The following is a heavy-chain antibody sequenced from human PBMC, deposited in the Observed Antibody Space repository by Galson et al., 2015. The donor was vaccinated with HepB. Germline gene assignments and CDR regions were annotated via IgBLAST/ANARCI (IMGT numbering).Heavy chain of an antibody. CDR1: GFSLSTSGMC. CDR3: ARIGYSSSSDAFDI. D-gene: IGHD6-6*01. Sequence: ALVKPTQTLTLTCTFSGFSLSTSGMCVSWIRQPPGKALEWLALIDWDDDKYYSTSLKTRLTISKDTSKNQVVLTMTNMDPVDTATYYCARIGYSSSSDAFDIWGQGTMVTVSS. V-gene: IGHV2-70*01. J-gene: IGHJ3*02. CDR2: IDWDDDK.